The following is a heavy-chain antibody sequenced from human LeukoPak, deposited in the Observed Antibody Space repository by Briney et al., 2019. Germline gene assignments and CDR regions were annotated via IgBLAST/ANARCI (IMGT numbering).Heavy chain of an antibody. V-gene: IGHV3-23*01. CDR2: ISGSGGST. D-gene: IGHD2-21*02. CDR3: ARATTALPGDY. Sequence: GGSLRLSCAASGFTFSSYAMSWVRQAPGKGPEWVSAISGSGGSTYYADSVKGRFTISRDNSKNTLYLQMNSLRAEDTAVYYCARATTALPGDYWGQGTLVTVSS. J-gene: IGHJ4*02. CDR1: GFTFSSYA.